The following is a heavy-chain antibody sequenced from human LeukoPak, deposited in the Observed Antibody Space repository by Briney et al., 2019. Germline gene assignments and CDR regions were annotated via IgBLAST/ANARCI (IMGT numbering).Heavy chain of an antibody. J-gene: IGHJ6*03. CDR2: ITSSGTYT. CDR1: EFTFSSYF. Sequence: GGSLRLSCAASEFTFSSYFMNWVRQAPGKAMEWVSSITSSGTYTFYADSVKGRFTISRDNAKNSLYLQMDSLGPEDTAVYYCARDPYSGNYGTYYYYYMDVWGKGTTVTISS. V-gene: IGHV3-21*01. CDR3: ARDPYSGNYGTYYYYYMDV. D-gene: IGHD1-26*01.